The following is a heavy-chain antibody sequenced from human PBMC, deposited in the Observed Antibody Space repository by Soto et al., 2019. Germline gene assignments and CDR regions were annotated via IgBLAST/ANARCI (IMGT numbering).Heavy chain of an antibody. Sequence: GGSLRLSCAASGFTFSSYGMHWVRQAPGKGLEWVAVIWYDGSNKYYADSVKGRFTISRDNSKNTLYLQMNSLRAEDTAVYYCARDIGGYDPENAFDIWGQGTMVTVSS. V-gene: IGHV3-33*01. CDR3: ARDIGGYDPENAFDI. CDR1: GFTFSSYG. J-gene: IGHJ3*02. CDR2: IWYDGSNK. D-gene: IGHD5-12*01.